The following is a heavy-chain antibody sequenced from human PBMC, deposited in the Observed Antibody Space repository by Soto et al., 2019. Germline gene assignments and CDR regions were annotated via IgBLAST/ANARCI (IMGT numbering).Heavy chain of an antibody. CDR1: GFTFSHYG. D-gene: IGHD3-10*01. Sequence: QVKLVESGGGVVQPGRSLRLSCAASGFTFSHYGMHWVRQAPGKGLDWVAVIWYDGSNRYYADSVKGRFTISRDDSKNTLYLQTNSLRDEDPAVYYCARDWNHDASGSYPHGMDVWGQGTTVTVSS. V-gene: IGHV3-33*01. CDR3: ARDWNHDASGSYPHGMDV. CDR2: IWYDGSNR. J-gene: IGHJ6*02.